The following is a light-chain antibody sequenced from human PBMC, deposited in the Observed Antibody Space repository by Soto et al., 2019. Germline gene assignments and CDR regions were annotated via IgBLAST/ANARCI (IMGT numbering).Light chain of an antibody. V-gene: IGLV2-14*01. CDR3: SSYTSSSTEV. CDR1: SSDVGGYNY. Sequence: QSALTQPASVSGPPGQSITISCTGTSSDVGGYNYVSWYQQHPGKAPKLMIYDVSSRPSGVSNRFSASKSGNTASLTISGLQAEDEADYYCSSYTSSSTEVFGTGTKLTVL. CDR2: DVS. J-gene: IGLJ1*01.